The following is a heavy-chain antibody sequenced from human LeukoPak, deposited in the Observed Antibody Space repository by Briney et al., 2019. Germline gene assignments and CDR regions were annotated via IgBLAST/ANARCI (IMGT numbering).Heavy chain of an antibody. J-gene: IGHJ5*02. V-gene: IGHV1-69*04. CDR3: ARELRVNYYDSSGPFDP. Sequence: SVKASCKASGGTFSSYAISWVRQAPGQGLEWMGRIIPILGIANYAQKFQGRVTITADKSTSTAYMELSSLRSEDTAVYYCARELRVNYYDSSGPFDPWGQGTLVTVSS. CDR1: GGTFSSYA. CDR2: IIPILGIA. D-gene: IGHD3-22*01.